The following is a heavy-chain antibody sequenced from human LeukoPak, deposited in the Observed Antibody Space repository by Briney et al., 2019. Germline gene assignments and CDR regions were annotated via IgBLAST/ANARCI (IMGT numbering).Heavy chain of an antibody. J-gene: IGHJ6*02. CDR2: ISAYNGNT. V-gene: IGHV1-18*01. D-gene: IGHD6-6*01. Sequence: ASVTVSCKASGYTFTSYGISWVRQAPGQGLEWMGWISAYNGNTKYAQMLQGRVTMTTDTTTSTAYMELRSLRSDDAAVYYCATGGSSSAYYYYYGMDVWGQGTTVTVSS. CDR3: ATGGSSSAYYYYYGMDV. CDR1: GYTFTSYG.